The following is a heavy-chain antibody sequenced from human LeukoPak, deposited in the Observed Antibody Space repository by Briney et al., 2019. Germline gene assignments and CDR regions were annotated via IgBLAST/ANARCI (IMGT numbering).Heavy chain of an antibody. J-gene: IGHJ4*02. CDR2: ISGSGGST. D-gene: IGHD3-10*01. CDR1: GFTFSSYA. CDR3: ANGITMVRGGFDY. Sequence: GGSLRLSCAASGFTFSSYAMSGFGRAPGKGLEWVSAISGSGGSTYYADSVKGRFTISRDNSKNTLYLQMNSLRAEDTAVYYCANGITMVRGGFDYWGQGTLVTVSS. V-gene: IGHV3-23*01.